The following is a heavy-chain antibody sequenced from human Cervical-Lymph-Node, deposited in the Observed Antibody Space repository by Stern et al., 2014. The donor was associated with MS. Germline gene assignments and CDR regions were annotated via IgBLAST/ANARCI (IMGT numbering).Heavy chain of an antibody. CDR3: ARDAGYSSSWLYYGMDV. J-gene: IGHJ6*02. CDR1: GFTFSSYS. Sequence: EVHLVESGGGLVKPGGSLRLSCAASGFTFSSYSMNWVRQAPGKGLEWVSSISSSSSYIYYADSVKGRFTISRDNAKNSLYLQMNSLRAEDTAVYYCARDAGYSSSWLYYGMDVWGQGTTVTVSS. D-gene: IGHD6-13*01. V-gene: IGHV3-21*01. CDR2: ISSSSSYI.